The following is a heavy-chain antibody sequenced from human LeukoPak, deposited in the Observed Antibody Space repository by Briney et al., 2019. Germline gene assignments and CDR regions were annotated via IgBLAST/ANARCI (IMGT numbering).Heavy chain of an antibody. CDR2: IYPGDSDT. Sequence: GESLKISCKGPGYSFTSYWIGWVRQMPGKGLEWMGIIYPGDSDTRYSPSFQGQVTISADKSISTAYLQWSSLKASDTAMYYCARFVCSSTSCYLGYAFDIWSQGTMVTVSS. V-gene: IGHV5-51*01. J-gene: IGHJ3*02. CDR3: ARFVCSSTSCYLGYAFDI. CDR1: GYSFTSYW. D-gene: IGHD2-2*01.